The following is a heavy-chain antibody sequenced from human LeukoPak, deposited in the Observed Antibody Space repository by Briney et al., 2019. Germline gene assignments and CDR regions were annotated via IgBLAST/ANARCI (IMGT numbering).Heavy chain of an antibody. CDR1: GFIVSSNH. Sequence: GGSLRLSCAVSGFIVSSNHMNWFRQAPGKGLEWVSVIYSGGYSGGGPFYADSVKGRFTTSSDSSKNTLFLQMNSLRAEDTAVYYCARDVYGDGYNSFDYWGLGILVTVSS. CDR2: IYSGGYSGGGP. D-gene: IGHD5-24*01. V-gene: IGHV3-66*01. CDR3: ARDVYGDGYNSFDY. J-gene: IGHJ4*02.